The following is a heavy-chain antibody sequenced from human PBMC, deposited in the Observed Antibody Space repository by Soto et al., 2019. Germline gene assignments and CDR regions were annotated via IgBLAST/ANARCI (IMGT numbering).Heavy chain of an antibody. CDR1: GGSISSGGYS. CDR2: IYHSGST. CDR3: ARLSLWFDP. V-gene: IGHV4-30-2*01. J-gene: IGHJ5*02. Sequence: LSLTCAVSGGSISSGGYSWSWIRQPPGKGLEWIGYIYHSGSTYYNPSLKSRVTISVDRSKNQFSLKLSSVTAADTAVYYCARLSLWFDPWGQGTLVTVSS.